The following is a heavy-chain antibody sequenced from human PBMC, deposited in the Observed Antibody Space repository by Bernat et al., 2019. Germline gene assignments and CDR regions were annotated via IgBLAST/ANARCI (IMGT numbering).Heavy chain of an antibody. Sequence: DVQLVESGGDLVQPGESLRLSCVASGISIGNYWMSWVRQAPGKRLECVDNIHQDGIHTYYVDSVSVRFSISRDNAKNSLYLEMTSLRAEHTTIYVFDRLRALTEYLGLGLWGRGTLVTVSS. V-gene: IGHV3-7*03. CDR2: IHQDGIHT. CDR1: GISIGNYW. CDR3: DRLRALTEYLGLGL. D-gene: IGHD5-12*01. J-gene: IGHJ4*02.